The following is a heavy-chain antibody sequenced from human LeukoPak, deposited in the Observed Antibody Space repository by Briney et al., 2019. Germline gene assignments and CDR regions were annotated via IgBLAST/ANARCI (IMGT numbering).Heavy chain of an antibody. Sequence: SETLSLTCTVSDVSISIYYWSWIRQPPGKGLEWIGYVYSSGNTNYSPSLRGRAIISADTSKNQFSLKLTFVTAADTAVYYCVRDRELTYWGQGILVTVSS. CDR1: DVSISIYY. D-gene: IGHD3-10*01. J-gene: IGHJ4*02. CDR2: VYSSGNT. CDR3: VRDRELTY. V-gene: IGHV4-4*08.